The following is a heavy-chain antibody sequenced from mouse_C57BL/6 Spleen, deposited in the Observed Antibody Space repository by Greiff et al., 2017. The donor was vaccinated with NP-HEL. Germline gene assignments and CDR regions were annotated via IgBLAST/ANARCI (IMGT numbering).Heavy chain of an antibody. CDR1: GFSLTSYG. V-gene: IGHV2-2*01. CDR3: ARKDWGYDDYYAMDY. J-gene: IGHJ4*01. Sequence: QVQLKESGPGLVQPSQSLSITCTVSGFSLTSYGVHWVRQSPGKGLEWLGVIWSGGSTDYNAAFISRLSISKDNSKSQVFFKMNSLQADDTAIYYCARKDWGYDDYYAMDYWGQGTSVTVSS. CDR2: IWSGGST. D-gene: IGHD2-2*01.